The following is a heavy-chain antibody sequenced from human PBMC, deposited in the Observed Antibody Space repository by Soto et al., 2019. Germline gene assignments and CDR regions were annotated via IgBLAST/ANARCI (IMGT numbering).Heavy chain of an antibody. V-gene: IGHV3-74*01. Sequence: EVQLVESGGGLVQPGGSLRLSCAASGFTFSSYWMHWVRQAPGKGLVWVSRINSDGSSTSYADSVKGRFTISRDNAKNTLYLQMNSLRAEDTAVYYCARGYCSGGSCYSGGWFDPWGQGTLVTVSS. CDR1: GFTFSSYW. J-gene: IGHJ5*02. CDR3: ARGYCSGGSCYSGGWFDP. D-gene: IGHD2-15*01. CDR2: INSDGSST.